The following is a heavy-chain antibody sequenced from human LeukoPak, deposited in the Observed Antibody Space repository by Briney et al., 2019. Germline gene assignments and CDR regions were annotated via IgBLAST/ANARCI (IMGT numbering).Heavy chain of an antibody. Sequence: SETLSLTCTVSGGSISTTSHYWGWIRQPPGKGLEWIGIINYSGSAYYNPSLKSRVTISVDTSKNQFSLKLSSVTAADTAVYYCARDNSVRDEAWWFNPWGQGTLVTVSS. CDR1: GGSISTTSHY. CDR2: INYSGSA. V-gene: IGHV4-39*02. CDR3: ARDNSVRDEAWWFNP. D-gene: IGHD5-24*01. J-gene: IGHJ5*02.